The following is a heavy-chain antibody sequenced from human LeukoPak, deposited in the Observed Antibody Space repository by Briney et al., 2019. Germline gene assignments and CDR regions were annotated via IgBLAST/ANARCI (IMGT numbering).Heavy chain of an antibody. V-gene: IGHV3-23*01. CDR2: IVGSGGST. CDR3: AKDRGVVIRNLFDY. J-gene: IGHJ4*02. Sequence: GGSLRLSCAASGFTFSSYAMSWVRQAPGKGLEWVSGIVGSGGSTYYADSVKGRSTISRDNSKNTLYLQMNSLRAEDTAVYYCAKDRGVVIRNLFDYWGQGTLVTVSS. CDR1: GFTFSSYA. D-gene: IGHD3-3*01.